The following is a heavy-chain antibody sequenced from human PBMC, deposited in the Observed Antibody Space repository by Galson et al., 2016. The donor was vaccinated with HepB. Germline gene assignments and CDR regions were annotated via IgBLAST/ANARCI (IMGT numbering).Heavy chain of an antibody. J-gene: IGHJ5*01. D-gene: IGHD2-15*01. V-gene: IGHV2-70*04. CDR3: ARVGDCIDGSWNKYFCS. CDR1: GFSLSTTGVR. Sequence: PALVKPTQTLTLACTLSGFSLSTTGVRVSWIRQPPGRALEWLARLDWDDDKFYNTSLKTRLTISKDPSKNQVVLTMINMDPVETGTYFCARVGDCIDGSWNKYFCSWGKGIPVTVSS. CDR2: LDWDDDK.